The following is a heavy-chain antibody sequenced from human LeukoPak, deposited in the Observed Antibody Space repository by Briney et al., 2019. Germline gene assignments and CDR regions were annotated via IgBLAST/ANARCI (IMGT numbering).Heavy chain of an antibody. CDR2: ILSSRSYI. V-gene: IGHV3-21*01. J-gene: IGHJ6*02. CDR3: GREFRPYGRDV. CDR1: VFSFSSNS. Sequence: GGALCLSCAASVFSFSSNSVNWVPQAPGKGLGWVLSILSSRSYIYYADSVKGRFTISRDNAKTSLYLQMNSLRAEDRAVYYCGREFRPYGRDVWGQGTAVTVSS.